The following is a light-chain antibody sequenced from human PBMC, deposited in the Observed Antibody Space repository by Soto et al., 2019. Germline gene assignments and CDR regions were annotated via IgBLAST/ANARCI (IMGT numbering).Light chain of an antibody. CDR1: QSVSGN. J-gene: IGKJ1*01. CDR3: XXYNNWPPA. V-gene: IGKV3-15*01. Sequence: EIVMTQSPATLSVSPGERATLSCRTSQSVSGNLAWYQQKPGQAPRLLIYGASTRATGIPARFSGGGSGTXXXXXXXXLQSXDFXXXXXXXYNNWPPAFGQGTKVEIK. CDR2: GAS.